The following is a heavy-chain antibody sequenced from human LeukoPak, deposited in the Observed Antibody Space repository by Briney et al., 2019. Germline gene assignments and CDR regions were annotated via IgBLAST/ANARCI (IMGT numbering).Heavy chain of an antibody. Sequence: GGSLRLSCAASGFTFSSYWMSWVRQAPGKGLEWVANIKQDGSEKYYVDSVKGRFTISRDNAKNSLYLQMNSLRAEDTAVYYCARQKLFCSGGSCYTGENWFDPWGQGTLVTVSS. V-gene: IGHV3-7*01. CDR1: GFTFSSYW. CDR2: IKQDGSEK. D-gene: IGHD2-15*01. CDR3: ARQKLFCSGGSCYTGENWFDP. J-gene: IGHJ5*02.